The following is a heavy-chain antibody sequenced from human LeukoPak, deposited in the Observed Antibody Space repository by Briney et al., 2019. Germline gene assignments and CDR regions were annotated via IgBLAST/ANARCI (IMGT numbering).Heavy chain of an antibody. D-gene: IGHD2-15*01. CDR1: GGSISSYY. Sequence: SETLSLTCTVSGGSISSYYWSWIRQPPGKGLEWIGYIYYSGSTNYNPSLKSRVTISVDTSKNQFSLKLSSVTAADTAVYYCARMVDRDLDYWGQGTLVTVSS. CDR3: ARMVDRDLDY. J-gene: IGHJ4*02. CDR2: IYYSGST. V-gene: IGHV4-59*01.